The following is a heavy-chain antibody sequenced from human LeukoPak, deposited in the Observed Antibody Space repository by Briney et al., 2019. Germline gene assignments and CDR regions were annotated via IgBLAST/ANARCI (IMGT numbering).Heavy chain of an antibody. CDR2: IIPIFGTA. J-gene: IGHJ4*02. CDR1: GGTFSSYA. CDR3: ARESENMIGPHFDY. V-gene: IGHV1-69*13. Sequence: SVKVSCKASGGTFSSYAISWVRQAPGQGLEWMGGIIPIFGTANYAQKFQGRVTIAADESTSTAYMELSSLRSEDTAVYYCARESENMIGPHFDYWGQGTLVTVSS. D-gene: IGHD3-22*01.